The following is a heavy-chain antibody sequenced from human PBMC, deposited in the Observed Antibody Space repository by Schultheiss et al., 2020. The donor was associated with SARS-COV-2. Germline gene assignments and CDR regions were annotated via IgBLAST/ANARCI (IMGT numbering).Heavy chain of an antibody. Sequence: GGSLRLSCAASGFTFDDYAMHWVRQAPGKGLEWVSGISWNSGSIGYADSVKGRFTISRDNAKNSLYLQMNSLRAEDTAVYYCARGGDIVVVVAATPGPHFDYWGQGTLVTVSS. CDR1: GFTFDDYA. J-gene: IGHJ4*02. V-gene: IGHV3-9*01. CDR2: ISWNSGSI. CDR3: ARGGDIVVVVAATPGPHFDY. D-gene: IGHD2-15*01.